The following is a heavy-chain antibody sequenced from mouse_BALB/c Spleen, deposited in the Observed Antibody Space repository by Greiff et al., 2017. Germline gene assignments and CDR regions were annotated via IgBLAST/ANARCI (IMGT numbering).Heavy chain of an antibody. CDR1: GYTFTSYW. Sequence: VQLQQSGAELVRPGASVKLSCKASGYTFTSYWINWVKQRPGQGLEWIGNIYPSDSYTNYNQKFKDKATLTVDKSSSTAYMQLSSPTSEDSAVYYCTRSEHLYAMDYWGQGTSVTVSS. CDR3: TRSEHLYAMDY. CDR2: IYPSDSYT. J-gene: IGHJ4*01. V-gene: IGHV1-69*02.